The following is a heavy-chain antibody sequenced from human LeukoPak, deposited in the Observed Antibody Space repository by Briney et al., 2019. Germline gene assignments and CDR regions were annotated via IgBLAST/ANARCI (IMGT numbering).Heavy chain of an antibody. CDR1: GGSFSGYY. V-gene: IGHV4-34*01. CDR3: ARSDMVRGAFRY. CDR2: INHSGST. Sequence: SETLSLTCAVYGGSFSGYYWSWIRQPPGKGLEWIGEINHSGSTNYNPSLKSRVTISVDTSKNQFSLKLSSVTAADMAVYYCARSDMVRGAFRYWGQGTLVTVSS. D-gene: IGHD3-10*01. J-gene: IGHJ4*02.